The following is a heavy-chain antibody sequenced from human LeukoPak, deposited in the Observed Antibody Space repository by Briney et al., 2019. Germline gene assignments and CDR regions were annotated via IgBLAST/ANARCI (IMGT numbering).Heavy chain of an antibody. Sequence: ASVKVSCKASGYTFTNHEMHWVRQAPGQSLEWMGGINGGNGDTKYSQEFQDRVTISRDTSANTAYMELSNLRSEDMGVYYCTLYNFWGQGTLVTVSS. CDR3: TLYNF. CDR1: GYTFTNHE. CDR2: INGGNGDT. J-gene: IGHJ4*02. V-gene: IGHV1-3*03. D-gene: IGHD3/OR15-3a*01.